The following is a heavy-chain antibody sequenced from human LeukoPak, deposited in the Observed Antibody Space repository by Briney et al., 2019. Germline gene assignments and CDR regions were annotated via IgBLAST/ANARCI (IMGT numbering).Heavy chain of an antibody. D-gene: IGHD6-6*01. CDR1: GGTFSSYA. Sequence: SVKVSCKASGGTFSSYAISWVRQAPGQGLEWMGGIIPIFGTANYAQKFQGRVTITADESTSTAYMELRSLRSDDTAVYYCARDRAYSSSPEDYYGMDVWGQGTTVTVSS. CDR2: IIPIFGTA. CDR3: ARDRAYSSSPEDYYGMDV. V-gene: IGHV1-69*13. J-gene: IGHJ6*02.